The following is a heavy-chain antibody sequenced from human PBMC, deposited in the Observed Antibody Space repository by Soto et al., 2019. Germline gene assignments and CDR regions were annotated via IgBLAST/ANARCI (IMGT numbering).Heavy chain of an antibody. J-gene: IGHJ5*02. D-gene: IGHD1-20*01. V-gene: IGHV1-18*01. CDR3: ARDLYDITGTTTNNWFDP. Sequence: GASVKVSCKASGYTFTSYGISWVRQAPGQGLEWMGWISAYNGNTNYAQKLQGRVTMTTDTSTSTAYMELRSLRSDDTAVYYCARDLYDITGTTTNNWFDPWGQGTLVTVAS. CDR2: ISAYNGNT. CDR1: GYTFTSYG.